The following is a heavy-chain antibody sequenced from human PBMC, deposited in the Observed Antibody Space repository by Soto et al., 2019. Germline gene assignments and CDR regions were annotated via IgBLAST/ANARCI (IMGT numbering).Heavy chain of an antibody. Sequence: EVQLVESGGGLVQPGGSLRLSCAASGFTFSSYWMSWVRQAPGKGLELVANIKQDGSEKYYVDSVKGRFTISRDNAKNSLYLQMNSLRAEDTAVYYCARIMITFGGVRTLDYWGQGTLVTVSS. J-gene: IGHJ4*02. CDR3: ARIMITFGGVRTLDY. D-gene: IGHD3-16*01. CDR1: GFTFSSYW. CDR2: IKQDGSEK. V-gene: IGHV3-7*01.